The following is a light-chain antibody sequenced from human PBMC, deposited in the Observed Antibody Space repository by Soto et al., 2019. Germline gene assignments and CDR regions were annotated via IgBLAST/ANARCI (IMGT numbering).Light chain of an antibody. V-gene: IGKV3-20*01. CDR2: GAS. CDR3: QQYGSSPNT. CDR1: QSVSSSY. Sequence: EIVLTQSPGTLSLSPGERATLSCRASQSVSSSYLAWYQQKPGQAPRLLIYGASSRSTGIPDRFSGSGSGTDFTLTISRLEPEDFAVYYCQQYGSSPNTFSQRTQLEIK. J-gene: IGKJ2*01.